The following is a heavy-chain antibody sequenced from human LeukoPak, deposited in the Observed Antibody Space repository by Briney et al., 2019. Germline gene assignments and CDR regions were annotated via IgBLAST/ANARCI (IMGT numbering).Heavy chain of an antibody. Sequence: PGGSLRLSCAASGFTFDDYAMHWVRRAPGKGLEWVSGISWNSGSIGYADSVKGRFTISRDNAKNSLYLQMNSLRAEDMALYYCAKAGGGDAFDIWGQGTMVTVSS. CDR1: GFTFDDYA. V-gene: IGHV3-9*03. J-gene: IGHJ3*02. D-gene: IGHD1-14*01. CDR2: ISWNSGSI. CDR3: AKAGGGDAFDI.